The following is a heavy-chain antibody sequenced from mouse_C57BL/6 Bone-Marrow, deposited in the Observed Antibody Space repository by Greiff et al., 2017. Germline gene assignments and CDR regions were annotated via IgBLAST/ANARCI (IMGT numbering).Heavy chain of an antibody. D-gene: IGHD1-1*01. J-gene: IGHJ4*01. Sequence: QVQLKQSGAELVRPGASVKLSCKASGYTFTDYYINWVKQRPGQGLEWIARIYPGSGNTYYNEKFKGKATLTAEKSSSTAYMQLSSLTSEDSAVYFCASPLTTVVAGDAMDDWGQGTSVTVSS. CDR1: GYTFTDYY. V-gene: IGHV1-76*01. CDR3: ASPLTTVVAGDAMDD. CDR2: IYPGSGNT.